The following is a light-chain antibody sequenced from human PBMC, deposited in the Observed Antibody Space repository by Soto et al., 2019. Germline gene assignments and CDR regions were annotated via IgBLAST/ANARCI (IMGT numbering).Light chain of an antibody. CDR3: HQTKAWPGK. CDR1: QSVGSY. Sequence: EIVMTQSPATLSVSPVEIANLCFIASQSVGSYLAWYQQKPGQAPRLLIYDASTRATGIPVRFSGSGSETDFTLTISSLQSEDFGVYYCHQTKAWPGKCGQGTKGDIK. J-gene: IGKJ1*01. V-gene: IGKV3-15*01. CDR2: DAS.